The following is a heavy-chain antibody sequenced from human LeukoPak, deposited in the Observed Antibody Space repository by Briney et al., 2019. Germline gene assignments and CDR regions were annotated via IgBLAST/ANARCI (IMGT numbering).Heavy chain of an antibody. V-gene: IGHV3-74*01. CDR1: GFTFSGYW. CDR3: ARGSGSYSPFDY. Sequence: PGGSLRLSCAAPGFTFSGYWMHWVRQTPGRGLVWVSRINSDGSITSHADSVKGRFTISRDNAKNTLYLQVNSLRAEDTAVYYCARGSGSYSPFDYWGQGTLVTVSS. J-gene: IGHJ4*02. D-gene: IGHD3-10*01. CDR2: INSDGSIT.